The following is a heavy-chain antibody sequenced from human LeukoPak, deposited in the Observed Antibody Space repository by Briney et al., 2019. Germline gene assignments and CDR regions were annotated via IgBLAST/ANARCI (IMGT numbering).Heavy chain of an antibody. Sequence: SETLSLTCTVSGGSISNKYWSWIRQPPGKGLEWIGYIYYSGSTNYNPSLKSRVTISVDTSKNQFSLNLMSVTATDTAVYYCAREHITKNSFEFWGPGKLVTVSS. CDR1: GGSISNKY. V-gene: IGHV4-59*12. CDR2: IYYSGST. D-gene: IGHD1-1*01. J-gene: IGHJ3*01. CDR3: AREHITKNSFEF.